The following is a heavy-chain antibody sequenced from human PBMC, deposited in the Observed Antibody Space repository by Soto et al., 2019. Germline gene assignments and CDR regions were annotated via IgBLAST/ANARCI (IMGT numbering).Heavy chain of an antibody. CDR3: ARDVSPYGGYFDY. CDR1: GGTFSSYT. D-gene: IGHD2-15*01. V-gene: IGHV1-69*04. J-gene: IGHJ4*02. Sequence: SVKVSCKASGGTFSSYTISWVRQAPGQGLEWMGRIIPILGIANYAQKLQGRVTMTTDTSTSTAYMELRSLRSDDTAVYYCARDVSPYGGYFDYWGQGTLVTVSS. CDR2: IIPILGIA.